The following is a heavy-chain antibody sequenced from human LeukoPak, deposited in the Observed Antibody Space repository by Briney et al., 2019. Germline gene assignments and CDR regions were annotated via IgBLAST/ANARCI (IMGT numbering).Heavy chain of an antibody. CDR1: GGSITSYY. D-gene: IGHD3-10*01. CDR2: IYYSGST. CDR3: ARSGVGPPVTEPFDY. J-gene: IGHJ4*02. V-gene: IGHV4-59*01. Sequence: SETLSLTCTVSGGSITSYYWSWVRQPAGKGLEGLGYIYYSGSTNYNPSLRSRVTISVDTSKNQFSLKLSSVTAADTAVYYCARSGVGPPVTEPFDYWGQGNLVIVFS.